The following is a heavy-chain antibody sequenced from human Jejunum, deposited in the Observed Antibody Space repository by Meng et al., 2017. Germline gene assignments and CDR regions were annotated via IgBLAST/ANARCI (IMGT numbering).Heavy chain of an antibody. Sequence: GESLKISCVASEFSFSAYHMSWIRQIPGKGLEWISYISSSAGTIYYTDSVKGRFTISRDNAKNTLYLQLNSLRAEDTAMYYCAGSPSAFDIWGQGTMVTVSS. CDR2: ISSSAGTI. V-gene: IGHV3-11*01. D-gene: IGHD1-26*01. J-gene: IGHJ3*02. CDR3: AGSPSAFDI. CDR1: EFSFSAYH.